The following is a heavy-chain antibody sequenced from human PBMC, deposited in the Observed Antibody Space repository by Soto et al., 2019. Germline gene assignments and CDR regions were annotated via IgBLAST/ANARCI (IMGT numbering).Heavy chain of an antibody. J-gene: IGHJ4*02. CDR3: AGVDEVRPSDY. Sequence: EVQLVESGGGLVQPGGSLTLSCAASGFTFSSYYMSWVRQAPGKGLEWVANIKKDGREKYYVDSVKGRFTISRDNAQNPLCRQMSSRRAEDTAVYYWAGVDEVRPSDYGGQGTLVIVCS. CDR1: GFTFSSYY. V-gene: IGHV3-7*01. CDR2: IKKDGREK. D-gene: IGHD2-21*01.